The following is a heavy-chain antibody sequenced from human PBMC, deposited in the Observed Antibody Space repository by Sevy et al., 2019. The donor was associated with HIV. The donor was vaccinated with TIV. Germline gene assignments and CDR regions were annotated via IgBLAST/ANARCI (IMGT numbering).Heavy chain of an antibody. CDR3: AKDPNVDTAMAYYFDY. V-gene: IGHV3-23*01. D-gene: IGHD5-18*01. J-gene: IGHJ4*02. Sequence: GGSLRLSCAASGFTLSSNAMSWVRQAPGKGLEWVSSISRTGGSTYHADSVRGRFSISRDNSKNTLYLHMNSLRAEDTAVYYCAKDPNVDTAMAYYFDYWGQGTLVTVSS. CDR2: ISRTGGST. CDR1: GFTLSSNA.